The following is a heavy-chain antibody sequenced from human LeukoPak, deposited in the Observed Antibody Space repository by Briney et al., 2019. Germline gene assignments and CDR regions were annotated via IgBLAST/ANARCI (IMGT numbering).Heavy chain of an antibody. J-gene: IGHJ3*02. Sequence: GASVKVSCKASGYTFTSYYMHWVRQAPGQGLEWMGIINPSGGSTSYAQKFQGRVTMTRDTSTSTVYMELSSLRSEDTAVYYCARADAREARYYYDSSGYYEAFDIWGQGTMVTVSS. V-gene: IGHV1-46*01. D-gene: IGHD3-22*01. CDR1: GYTFTSYY. CDR2: INPSGGST. CDR3: ARADAREARYYYDSSGYYEAFDI.